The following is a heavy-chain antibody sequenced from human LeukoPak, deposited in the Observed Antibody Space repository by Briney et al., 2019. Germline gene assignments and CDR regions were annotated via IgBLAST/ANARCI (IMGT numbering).Heavy chain of an antibody. D-gene: IGHD3-22*01. CDR3: TRGGFDYYDSSDYRVFDI. V-gene: IGHV3-7*01. CDR1: GFTFSSYS. J-gene: IGHJ3*02. Sequence: GGSLRLSCAASGFTFSSYSMSWVRQAPGKGLEWVANIKQDGSVKLYVDSVKGRFSISRDNARNSVDLQMNSLRAEDTAVYYCTRGGFDYYDSSDYRVFDIWGQGTKVTVSS. CDR2: IKQDGSVK.